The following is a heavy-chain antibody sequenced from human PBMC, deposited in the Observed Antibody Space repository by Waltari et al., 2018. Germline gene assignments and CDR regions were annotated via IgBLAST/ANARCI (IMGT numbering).Heavy chain of an antibody. CDR3: AINAVAGFYYFDY. J-gene: IGHJ4*02. CDR2: VDPEDGET. Sequence: EVQLVQSGAEVKKPGATVKISCKVSGYTFTDYYMHWVQQAPGKGLEWMGPVDPEDGETRYEGKFQGRVTITADTSTDTAYMELSSLGSEDTAVYYCAINAVAGFYYFDYWGQGTLVTVSS. V-gene: IGHV1-69-2*01. D-gene: IGHD6-19*01. CDR1: GYTFTDYY.